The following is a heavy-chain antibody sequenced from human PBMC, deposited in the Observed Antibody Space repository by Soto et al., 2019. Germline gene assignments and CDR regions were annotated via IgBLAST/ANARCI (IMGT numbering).Heavy chain of an antibody. V-gene: IGHV3-11*01. D-gene: IGHD3-10*01. CDR1: GFTFSDNY. J-gene: IGHJ5*01. CDR2: ISSSGTTI. CDR3: VRAPYGFTSWFDS. Sequence: GGSLRLSCAASGFTFSDNYMSWIRQAPGKGLEWVSYISSSGTTIYYADSVKGRFTISRDNAKNSLYLQMDSLRAEDTAVYYCVRAPYGFTSWFDSWGQGTLVTVSS.